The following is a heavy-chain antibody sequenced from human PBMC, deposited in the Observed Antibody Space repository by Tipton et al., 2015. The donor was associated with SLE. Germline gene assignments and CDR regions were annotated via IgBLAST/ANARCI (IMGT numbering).Heavy chain of an antibody. D-gene: IGHD3-16*02. V-gene: IGHV4-39*07. CDR3: AGYTDRVRDDAFDI. J-gene: IGHJ3*02. Sequence: TLSLTCSASGGSISSSSYYWGWIRQPPGKGLEWIGSLYYSGSTKYNPSLKSRVTISVGTSKNQFSLKLTSVTAADTAVYYCAGYTDRVRDDAFDIWGQGTMVTVSS. CDR1: GGSISSSSYY. CDR2: LYYSGST.